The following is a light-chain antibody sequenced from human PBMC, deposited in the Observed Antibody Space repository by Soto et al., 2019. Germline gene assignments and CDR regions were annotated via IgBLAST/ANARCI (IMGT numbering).Light chain of an antibody. J-gene: IGKJ4*01. CDR1: QSISTW. V-gene: IGKV1-5*01. CDR3: QQYDSWLA. Sequence: DIQVTQSPSTLSASVGDRVTITCRASQSISTWLAWYQQKPGKAPKLLIYDASSLESGVPSRFSGSGFGTEFTLTINNLQPDDFATYYCQQYDSWLAFGGGTKVEIK. CDR2: DAS.